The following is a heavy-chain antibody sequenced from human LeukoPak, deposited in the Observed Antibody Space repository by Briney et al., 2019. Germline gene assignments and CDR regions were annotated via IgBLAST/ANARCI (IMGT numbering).Heavy chain of an antibody. J-gene: IGHJ3*02. CDR3: AKGGYFVVVTAIGLSDAFDI. Sequence: GGSLRLSCAASGFTFSSYAMSWVRQAPGKGLEWVSAISGSGGSTYYADSVKGRFTISRDNSKNTLYLQMNSLRAEDTAVYYCAKGGYFVVVTAIGLSDAFDIWGQGTMVTVSS. D-gene: IGHD2-21*02. CDR1: GFTFSSYA. V-gene: IGHV3-23*01. CDR2: ISGSGGST.